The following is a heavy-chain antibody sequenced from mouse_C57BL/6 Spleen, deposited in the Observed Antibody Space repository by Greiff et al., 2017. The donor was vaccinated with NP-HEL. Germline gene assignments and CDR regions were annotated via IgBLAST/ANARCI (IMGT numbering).Heavy chain of an antibody. D-gene: IGHD1-1*01. CDR1: GYTFTSYW. Sequence: VQLQQPGAELVRPGSSVKLSCKASGYTFTSYWMHWVKQRPIQGLEWIGNIDPSDSETHYNQKFKDKATLTVDKSSSTAYMQLSSLTSEDSAVYYGARRGSTTVENFDVWGTGTTVTVSS. CDR3: ARRGSTTVENFDV. J-gene: IGHJ1*03. CDR2: IDPSDSET. V-gene: IGHV1-52*01.